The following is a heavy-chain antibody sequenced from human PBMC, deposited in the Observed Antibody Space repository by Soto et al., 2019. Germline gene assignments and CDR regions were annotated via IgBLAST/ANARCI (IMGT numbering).Heavy chain of an antibody. J-gene: IGHJ4*02. CDR2: ISAYNGNT. CDR1: GYTFTSCG. D-gene: IGHD3-10*01. CDR3: ARHWFRFDPFSDPCCSTQPGDS. Sequence: ASVKVSCKASGYTFTSCGFTWVRQAPGQGLEWMGWISAYNGNTNYAQKLQGRVTITTDTSTSTAYMELRILRSDDTAVYYCARHWFRFDPFSDPCCSTQPGDSWGQGTLVTVSS. V-gene: IGHV1-18*04.